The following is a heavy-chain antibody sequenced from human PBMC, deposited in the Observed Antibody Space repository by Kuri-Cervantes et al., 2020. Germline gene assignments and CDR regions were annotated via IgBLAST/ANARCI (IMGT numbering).Heavy chain of an antibody. Sequence: ASVKVSCKASGYTFTSYDINWVRQATGQGLEWMGWMNPNSGNTGYAQKFQGRVTMTRNTSISTAYMELSSLRSEDTAVYYCAREEGLWFGELSYYGMDVWGQGTTVTVSS. J-gene: IGHJ6*02. D-gene: IGHD3-10*01. CDR3: AREEGLWFGELSYYGMDV. CDR2: MNPNSGNT. V-gene: IGHV1-8*01. CDR1: GYTFTSYD.